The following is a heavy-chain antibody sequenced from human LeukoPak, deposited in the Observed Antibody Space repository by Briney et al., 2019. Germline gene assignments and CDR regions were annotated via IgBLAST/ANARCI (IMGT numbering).Heavy chain of an antibody. J-gene: IGHJ4*02. CDR3: ARGPARNSYYFDY. CDR1: GFTFSSYG. Sequence: GGSLRLSCAASGFTFSSYGMHWVRQAPGKGLEWVAVIWYDGSNKYYADSVKGRLTIPRDNSKNTLYLQMNSLRAEDTAVYYCARGPARNSYYFDYWGQGTLVTVSS. D-gene: IGHD2/OR15-2a*01. CDR2: IWYDGSNK. V-gene: IGHV3-33*01.